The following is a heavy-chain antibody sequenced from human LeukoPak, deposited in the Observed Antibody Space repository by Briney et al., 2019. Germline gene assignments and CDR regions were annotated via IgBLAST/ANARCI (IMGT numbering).Heavy chain of an antibody. CDR2: ISSSGSTK. Sequence: KSGGSLRLSCAASGFTFSDYDMSWIRQAPGKGLEWVSYISSSGSTKYYADSVKGRFTIFKDNAKNSLYLQMNSLRAEDTAEYYCASGRYGYFDDWGQGTLVTVSS. CDR1: GFTFSDYD. D-gene: IGHD5-18*01. V-gene: IGHV3-11*04. J-gene: IGHJ4*02. CDR3: ASGRYGYFDD.